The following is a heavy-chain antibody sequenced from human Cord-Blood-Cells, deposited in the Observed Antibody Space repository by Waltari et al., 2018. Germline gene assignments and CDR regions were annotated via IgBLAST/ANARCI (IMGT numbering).Heavy chain of an antibody. V-gene: IGHV3-33*01. D-gene: IGHD1-26*01. CDR1: GFTFSSYG. CDR2: IWYDGRNK. CDR3: ARDGSDAFDI. Sequence: QVQLVESGGGVVQPGRSLRLSCAASGFTFSSYGMHWVRQAPGKGVEGVAVIWYDGRNKYYANAVKGRFTISRDNSKNTRYLQMNSRRAEDTAVYYCARDGSDAFDIWRQGTMVTVSS. J-gene: IGHJ3*02.